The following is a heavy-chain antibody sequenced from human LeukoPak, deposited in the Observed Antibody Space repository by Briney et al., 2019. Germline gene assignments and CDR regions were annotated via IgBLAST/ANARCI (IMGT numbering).Heavy chain of an antibody. CDR3: ARVPYDYVWGSYRLGPLWY. Sequence: GASVKVSCKASGGTLSSYAISWVRQAPGQGLEWMGRIIPIFGTANYAQKFQGRGTITTDESTSTAYMELSSLRSEDTAVYYCARVPYDYVWGSYRLGPLWYWGQGTLVTVSS. CDR1: GGTLSSYA. CDR2: IIPIFGTA. D-gene: IGHD3-16*02. V-gene: IGHV1-69*05. J-gene: IGHJ4*02.